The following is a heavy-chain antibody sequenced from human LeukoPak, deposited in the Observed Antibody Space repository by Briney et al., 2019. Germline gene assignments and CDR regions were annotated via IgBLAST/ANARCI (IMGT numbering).Heavy chain of an antibody. CDR1: GGSISSGSYY. D-gene: IGHD3-10*01. V-gene: IGHV4-61*02. CDR3: ARFGSGSSV. Sequence: SQTLSLTCTVSGGSISSGSYYWSWIRQPAGKGLEWIGRIYTSGSTNYNPSLKSRVTISVDTSKNQFSLKLNSVTAADTAVYYCARFGSGSSVWGKGTTVTISS. J-gene: IGHJ6*04. CDR2: IYTSGST.